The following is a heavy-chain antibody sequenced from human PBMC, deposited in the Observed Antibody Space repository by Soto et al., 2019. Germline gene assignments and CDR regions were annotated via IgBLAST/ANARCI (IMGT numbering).Heavy chain of an antibody. Sequence: ASVKVSCKASGYTFTSYAMHWVRQAPGQRLEWMGWINAGNGNAEYSQKFQGRVIITRDRSASTACMELSSLTSEDTAVYYCARDHRWGVVVGVMDVWGQGTTVTVSS. D-gene: IGHD2-15*01. J-gene: IGHJ6*02. CDR2: INAGNGNA. V-gene: IGHV1-3*01. CDR3: ARDHRWGVVVGVMDV. CDR1: GYTFTSYA.